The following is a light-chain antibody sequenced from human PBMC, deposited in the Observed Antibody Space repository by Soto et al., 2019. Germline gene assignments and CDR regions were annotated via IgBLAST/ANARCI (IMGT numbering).Light chain of an antibody. CDR1: QAITNY. V-gene: IGKV1-16*02. Sequence: DIQMTQSPSSLSASVGDRVTITCRASQAITNYLAWFQQKPGKAPKSLIYAASVLQSGVPSKFSGSGSGTYFTLTISSLRPEDVATYYCQQYASYPLTFGGGTMVEIK. J-gene: IGKJ4*01. CDR2: AAS. CDR3: QQYASYPLT.